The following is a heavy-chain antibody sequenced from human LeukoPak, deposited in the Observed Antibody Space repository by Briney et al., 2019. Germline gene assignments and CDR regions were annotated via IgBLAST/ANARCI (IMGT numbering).Heavy chain of an antibody. J-gene: IGHJ4*02. Sequence: PGGSLRLSCAASGFTFSTYVMNWARQAPGKGLEWVSAIGGTDGTTFYADSVKGRFAISRDNSKNTLFLDMHTLRAEDTALYYCTKRVDGSGTYYIDYWGQGTLVTVSS. CDR2: IGGTDGTT. CDR3: TKRVDGSGTYYIDY. V-gene: IGHV3-23*01. CDR1: GFTFSTYV. D-gene: IGHD3-10*01.